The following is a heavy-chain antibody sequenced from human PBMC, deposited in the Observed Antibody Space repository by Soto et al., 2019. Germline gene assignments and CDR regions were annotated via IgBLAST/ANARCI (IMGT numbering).Heavy chain of an antibody. V-gene: IGHV4-30-4*01. Sequence: QVQLQESGPGLVKPSQTLSLTCTVSCGSISIGDYYWSWIRQPPGKGLEWIGYIYYSGSTYHNPSLKSRVTISVDTSKNQFSLKLSSVTAADTAMYYCARALIQLWPHYYYGMDVWGQGTTVTVSS. CDR1: CGSISIGDYY. J-gene: IGHJ6*02. CDR3: ARALIQLWPHYYYGMDV. D-gene: IGHD5-18*01. CDR2: IYYSGST.